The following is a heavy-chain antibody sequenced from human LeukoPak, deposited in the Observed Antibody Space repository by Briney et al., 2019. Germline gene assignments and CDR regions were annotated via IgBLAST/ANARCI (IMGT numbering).Heavy chain of an antibody. V-gene: IGHV1-2*02. CDR3: TRFIDYCSGGSCYRALDF. CDR1: GYTFTGYY. D-gene: IGHD2-15*01. CDR2: INPNSGGT. Sequence: GASVKVSCKASGYTFTGYYMHWVRQAPGQGLEWMGWINPNSGGTNYAQKFQGRVTMTRDTSISTAYMELSRLRSDDTAVYYCTRFIDYCSGGSCYRALDFWGQGTVVTVSS. J-gene: IGHJ3*01.